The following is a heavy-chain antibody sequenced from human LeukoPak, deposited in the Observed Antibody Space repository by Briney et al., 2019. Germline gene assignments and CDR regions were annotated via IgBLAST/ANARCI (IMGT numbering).Heavy chain of an antibody. CDR2: IDTSSTTI. J-gene: IGHJ4*02. D-gene: IGHD4-17*01. V-gene: IGHV3-48*04. Sequence: GGSLRLSCAASGLTFSKYSMTWVRQAPGKGLEWVSFIDTSSTTIYYTDSVKGRFTVSRDNAKNSLYLQMNSLRAEDTAVYYCARADYGSDYWGQGTLVTVSS. CDR1: GLTFSKYS. CDR3: ARADYGSDY.